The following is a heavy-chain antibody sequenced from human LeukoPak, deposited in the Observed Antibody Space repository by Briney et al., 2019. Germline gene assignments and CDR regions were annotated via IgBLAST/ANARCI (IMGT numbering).Heavy chain of an antibody. CDR3: TRGDDFLAAYNYMDV. Sequence: GSSVKVSCKASGGTIRGFAINWVRQAPGEGFEWMGRIKTMSGTTNYTQRLQGRVTMTTDESTTTAFMELSRLTAEDTALYYCTRGDDFLAAYNYMDVWGKGTSVIVSS. V-gene: IGHV1-69*05. J-gene: IGHJ6*04. D-gene: IGHD3-9*01. CDR2: IKTMSGTT. CDR1: GGTIRGFA.